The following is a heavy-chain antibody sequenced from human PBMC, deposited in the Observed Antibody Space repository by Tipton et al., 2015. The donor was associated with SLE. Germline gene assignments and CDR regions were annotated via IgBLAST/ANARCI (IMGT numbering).Heavy chain of an antibody. CDR3: AKGRANWDYFDY. D-gene: IGHD2-8*01. CDR2: IWYDGSNS. Sequence: SLRLSCVASGFIFNTYGMHWVRQAPGKGLEWVALIWYDGSNSYYGDSVKGRFTISRDNSKNTVYLQMNSLRAEDTAVYYCAKGRANWDYFDYWGQGTLVTVSS. J-gene: IGHJ4*02. V-gene: IGHV3-33*06. CDR1: GFIFNTYG.